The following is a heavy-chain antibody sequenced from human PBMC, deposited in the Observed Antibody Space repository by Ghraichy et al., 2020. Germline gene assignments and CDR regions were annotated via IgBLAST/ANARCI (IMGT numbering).Heavy chain of an antibody. V-gene: IGHV3-30*03. J-gene: IGHJ4*02. CDR3: ARDQRQRCTDDCSLFSS. Sequence: GGSLRLSCAGSGLSFSLFGMHWVRQAPGKGLEWVAVISYDGRHKYYADSVKGRFTISRDNSKSALFLQMNSLRPDDTGVYYCARDQRQRCTDDCSLFSSWGQGTLVTVS. CDR1: GLSFSLFG. CDR2: ISYDGRHK. D-gene: IGHD2-21*02.